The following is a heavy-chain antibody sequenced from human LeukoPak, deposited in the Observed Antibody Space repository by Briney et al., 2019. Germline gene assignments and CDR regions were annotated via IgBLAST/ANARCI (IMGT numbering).Heavy chain of an antibody. Sequence: PGGSLRLSCAASGFTFSIYTMNWVRQAPGKGLEWVSSISSGSGYIYYADSVKGRFTISRDNAKNSLYLQMNSLRAEDTGVYYCARDRIVGPNIIWFDPWGQGTLITVSS. V-gene: IGHV3-21*01. CDR1: GFTFSIYT. CDR3: ARDRIVGPNIIWFDP. J-gene: IGHJ5*02. D-gene: IGHD1-26*01. CDR2: ISSGSGYI.